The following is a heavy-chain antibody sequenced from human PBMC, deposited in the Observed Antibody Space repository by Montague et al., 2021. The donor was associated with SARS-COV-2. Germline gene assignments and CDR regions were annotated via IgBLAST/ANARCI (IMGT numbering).Heavy chain of an antibody. Sequence: SETLSLTCTVSGDSMNNYYWSWIRQPPGKGREWIGYVNYSGSTHYNPSLQSRVTLSKDTYKNQFSLRLTSVTAADTAMYFCSRAPFYRSSWYAYFDYWGQGTLVTVSS. V-gene: IGHV4-59*01. CDR1: GDSMNNYY. CDR3: SRAPFYRSSWYAYFDY. J-gene: IGHJ4*02. CDR2: VNYSGST. D-gene: IGHD6-13*01.